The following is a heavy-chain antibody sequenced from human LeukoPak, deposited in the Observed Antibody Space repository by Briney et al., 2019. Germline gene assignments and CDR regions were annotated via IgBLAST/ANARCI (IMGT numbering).Heavy chain of an antibody. Sequence: PGASVKVSCKASGYTFTSYHMHWVRQAPGQGLEIMGIINPSGGSTTYAQKFQGRVTMTRDTSTSTVYMELNSLRSEDTAVYYCAKLAAAGTAHYYFDYWGQGTLVTVSS. CDR3: AKLAAAGTAHYYFDY. V-gene: IGHV1-46*01. J-gene: IGHJ4*02. D-gene: IGHD6-13*01. CDR2: INPSGGST. CDR1: GYTFTSYH.